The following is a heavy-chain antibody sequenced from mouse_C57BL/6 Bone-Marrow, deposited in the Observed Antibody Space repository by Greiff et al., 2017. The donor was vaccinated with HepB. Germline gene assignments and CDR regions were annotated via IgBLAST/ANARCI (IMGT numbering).Heavy chain of an antibody. J-gene: IGHJ1*03. Sequence: VQLQQSGPGLVKPSQSLSLTCSVTGYSITSGYYWNWIRQFPGNKLEWMGYISYDGSNNYNPYLKNRISITRDTSKNQFFLKLNSVTTEDTATYDCARGYGTSWYFDVWGTGTTVTVSS. V-gene: IGHV3-6*01. D-gene: IGHD1-1*01. CDR1: GYSITSGYY. CDR3: ARGYGTSWYFDV. CDR2: ISYDGSN.